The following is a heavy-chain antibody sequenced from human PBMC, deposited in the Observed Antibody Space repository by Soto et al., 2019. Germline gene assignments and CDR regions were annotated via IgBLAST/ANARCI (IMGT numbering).Heavy chain of an antibody. D-gene: IGHD3-22*01. Sequence: GGSLRLSCAASGFTISSNYMSWVRQAPGKGLEWVSVIYSGGSTYYADSVKGRFTISRDNSKNTLYLQMNSLRAEDTAVYYCARLPPYYYDSTGPDYGMDVWGQGTTVTVSS. CDR2: IYSGGST. CDR1: GFTISSNY. J-gene: IGHJ6*02. CDR3: ARLPPYYYDSTGPDYGMDV. V-gene: IGHV3-53*01.